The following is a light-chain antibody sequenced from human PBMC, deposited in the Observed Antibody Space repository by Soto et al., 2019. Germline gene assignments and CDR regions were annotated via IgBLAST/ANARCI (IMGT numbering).Light chain of an antibody. Sequence: EIVLTQSPGTLSLSPGARVPLSCRASQTISSNYLAWYHQKPGQAPRLLIYGASSRATGIPDRISGSGSGTDFTLTITRVEPEDFAVYYCQQYVTSRRTFGPGTKVDIK. CDR2: GAS. J-gene: IGKJ1*01. V-gene: IGKV3-20*01. CDR3: QQYVTSRRT. CDR1: QTISSNY.